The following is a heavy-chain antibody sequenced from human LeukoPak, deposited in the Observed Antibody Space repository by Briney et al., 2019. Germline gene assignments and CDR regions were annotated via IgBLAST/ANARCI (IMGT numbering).Heavy chain of an antibody. Sequence: PSETLSLTCTVSGGSISTSSYYWGWIRQPPGKGLEWIGSIYYSGSTSYNPSLKSRVTMSVDTSKNQFSLKLTSVTAADTALYYCARHGRDVAAAYTGGAFDIWGQGTMVTVSS. CDR3: ARHGRDVAAAYTGGAFDI. J-gene: IGHJ3*02. CDR1: GGSISTSSYY. V-gene: IGHV4-39*01. CDR2: IYYSGST. D-gene: IGHD6-13*01.